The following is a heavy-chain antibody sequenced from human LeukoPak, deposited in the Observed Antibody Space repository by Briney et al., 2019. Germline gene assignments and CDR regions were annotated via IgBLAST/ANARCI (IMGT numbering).Heavy chain of an antibody. CDR3: AALSDAIAAAGTRNY. J-gene: IGHJ4*02. CDR2: ISGSGGST. CDR1: GFTFNTYA. D-gene: IGHD6-13*01. V-gene: IGHV3-23*01. Sequence: GGSLRLSCAASGFTFNTYAMSWVRQAPGKGLEWVSVISGSGGSTNYADSVNGRFTISRDNSKNMLHLQMSSLRAEDTAVYYCAALSDAIAAAGTRNYWGQGTLVTVSS.